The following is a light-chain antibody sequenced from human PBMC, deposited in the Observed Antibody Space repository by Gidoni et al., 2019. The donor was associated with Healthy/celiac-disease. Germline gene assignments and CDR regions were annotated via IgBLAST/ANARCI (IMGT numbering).Light chain of an antibody. CDR1: QSVSSSY. J-gene: IGKJ1*01. CDR2: GAS. Sequence: LTQSPGTLSLSPGERATLSCRASQSVSSSYLAWYQQKPGQAPRLLIYGASSRATGIPDRFSGSGSGTDFTLTISRLEPEDFAVYYCQQYGSSPWTFGQGTKVEIK. CDR3: QQYGSSPWT. V-gene: IGKV3-20*01.